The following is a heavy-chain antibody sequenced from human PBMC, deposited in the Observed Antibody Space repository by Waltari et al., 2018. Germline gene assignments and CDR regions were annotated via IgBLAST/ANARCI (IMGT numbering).Heavy chain of an antibody. Sequence: QVQLQQWGAGLLKPSETLSLTCAVYGGSFSGYYWSWIRQPPGKGREWCGEINHSGSTNYTPALKRRVTISLGTSKNQFSLKLSSVTAADTAVYYCARNGIDYYYMDVWGKGTTVPVSS. CDR1: GGSFSGYY. CDR2: INHSGST. D-gene: IGHD2-8*01. J-gene: IGHJ6*03. CDR3: ARNGIDYYYMDV. V-gene: IGHV4-34*01.